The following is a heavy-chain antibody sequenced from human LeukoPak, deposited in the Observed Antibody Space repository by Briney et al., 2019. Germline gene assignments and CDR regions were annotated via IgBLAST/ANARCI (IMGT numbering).Heavy chain of an antibody. D-gene: IGHD2-21*01. V-gene: IGHV4-34*01. CDR3: SGYCGGDCPDDAFDI. CDR2: INHSGST. CDR1: GGSFSGYY. Sequence: SETLSLTCAVYGGSFSGYYWSWIRQPPGKGLEWIGEINHSGSTNYNPSLKSRVTISVDTSKNQFSLKLSSVTAAVTAVYYCSGYCGGDCPDDAFDIWGQGTMVTVSS. J-gene: IGHJ3*02.